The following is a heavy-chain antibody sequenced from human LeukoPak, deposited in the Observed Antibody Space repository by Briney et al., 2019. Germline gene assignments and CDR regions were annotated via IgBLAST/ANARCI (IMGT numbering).Heavy chain of an antibody. J-gene: IGHJ4*02. V-gene: IGHV3-23*01. Sequence: PGGSLRLSCAASGFTFSSYAMSWVRQAPGKGLEWVSAISGSGGSTYYADSVKGRFTISRDNSKNTLYLQMNSLRAEDTAVYYCAKRGGYSSSWYKANFDYWGQGTLVTVSS. CDR1: GFTFSSYA. CDR3: AKRGGYSSSWYKANFDY. D-gene: IGHD6-13*01. CDR2: ISGSGGST.